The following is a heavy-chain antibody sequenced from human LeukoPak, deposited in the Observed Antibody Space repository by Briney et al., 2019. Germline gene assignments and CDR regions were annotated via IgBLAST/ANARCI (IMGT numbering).Heavy chain of an antibody. CDR2: INTDSSAI. V-gene: IGHV3-48*01. Sequence: PGGSLRLSCVASGFPFSSYWMSWVRQAPGKGLEWISYINTDSSAIYYADSVRGRFTISRDNAKNSLCLQINSLRAEDTAVYYCARTVGHIDYWGQGTLVTVSS. J-gene: IGHJ4*02. CDR3: ARTVGHIDY. CDR1: GFPFSSYW. D-gene: IGHD4-23*01.